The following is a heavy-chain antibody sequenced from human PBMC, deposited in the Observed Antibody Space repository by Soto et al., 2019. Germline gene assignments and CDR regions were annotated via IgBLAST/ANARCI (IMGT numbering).Heavy chain of an antibody. Sequence: QLLESGGGFVQPGGSLRLSCLASGFTFSNFALAWVRQAPGEGLEWVSAISGSGDDTFYADSMKGRFTISRDNSKDTLYLQINSLRAEDTAVYYCANPIPKTGTTFGFWGQGTLVTVSS. CDR3: ANPIPKTGTTFGF. J-gene: IGHJ4*02. V-gene: IGHV3-23*01. CDR1: GFTFSNFA. CDR2: ISGSGDDT. D-gene: IGHD1-1*01.